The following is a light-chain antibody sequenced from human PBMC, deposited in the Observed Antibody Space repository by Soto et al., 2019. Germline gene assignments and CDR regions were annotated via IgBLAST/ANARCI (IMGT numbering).Light chain of an antibody. CDR1: SSNIGAGYD. Sequence: QAVVTQPPSVSGAPGQTVTISCTGSSSNIGAGYDVHWYQQFPGTAPKLLITGSNNRPSGVPDRFSGSKSGTSASLAITGLPPEDEDNYYCQSFDLSLSAVILGGGTKLTVL. V-gene: IGLV1-40*01. J-gene: IGLJ2*01. CDR3: QSFDLSLSAVI. CDR2: GSN.